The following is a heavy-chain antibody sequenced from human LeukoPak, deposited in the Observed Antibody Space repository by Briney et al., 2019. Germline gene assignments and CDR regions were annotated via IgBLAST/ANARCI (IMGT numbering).Heavy chain of an antibody. CDR1: GFTLSSYW. V-gene: IGHV3-7*01. CDR2: IKQDASET. CDR3: ARYGLGDTFDI. D-gene: IGHD4-17*01. Sequence: GGSLRLSCAASGFTLSSYWMSWVRQAPGKGLEWMASIKQDASETRYVDSVKGRFTILRDNTETSLFLHMNSLRAEDTAVYYCARYGLGDTFDIWGHGTVVTVSS. J-gene: IGHJ3*02.